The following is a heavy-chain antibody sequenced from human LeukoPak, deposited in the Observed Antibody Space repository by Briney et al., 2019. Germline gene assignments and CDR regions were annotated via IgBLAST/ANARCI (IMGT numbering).Heavy chain of an antibody. CDR1: GGTFSTYA. Sequence: SVKVSCKASGGTFSTYAINWVRQAPGQGLEWMGGIIPIFGTAIYAQKFQGRVTITADESTSTAYMELSSLRSEDTAVYYCARGYGGSNYFDYWGQGTLVTVSS. D-gene: IGHD4-23*01. J-gene: IGHJ4*02. CDR3: ARGYGGSNYFDY. CDR2: IIPIFGTA. V-gene: IGHV1-69*01.